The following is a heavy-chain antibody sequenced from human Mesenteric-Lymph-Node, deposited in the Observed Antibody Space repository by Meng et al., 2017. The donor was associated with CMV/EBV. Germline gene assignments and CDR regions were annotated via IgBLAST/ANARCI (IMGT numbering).Heavy chain of an antibody. CDR2: IKQDGSEK. D-gene: IGHD6-13*01. J-gene: IGHJ5*02. CDR1: GFAFSSYW. Sequence: GGSLRLSCAASGFAFSSYWMNWVRQAPGKGLEWVANIKQDGSEKYYVDSVKGRFTISRDNAKNSLYLQMNSLRAEDTAVYYCARGPRPYSSSGLFDPWGQGTLVTVSS. V-gene: IGHV3-7*01. CDR3: ARGPRPYSSSGLFDP.